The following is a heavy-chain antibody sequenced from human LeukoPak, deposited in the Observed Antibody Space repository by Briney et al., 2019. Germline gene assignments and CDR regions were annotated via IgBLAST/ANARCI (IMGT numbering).Heavy chain of an antibody. CDR3: ASFSPTVDNAFDI. V-gene: IGHV4-34*01. D-gene: IGHD4-17*01. Sequence: SETLSLTCAVYGGSSSGYYWSWIRQPPGKGLEWIGEINHSGSTNYNPSLKSRVTISVDTSKNQFSLKLSSVTAADTAVYYCASFSPTVDNAFDIWGQETMVTVSS. CDR2: INHSGST. CDR1: GGSSSGYY. J-gene: IGHJ3*02.